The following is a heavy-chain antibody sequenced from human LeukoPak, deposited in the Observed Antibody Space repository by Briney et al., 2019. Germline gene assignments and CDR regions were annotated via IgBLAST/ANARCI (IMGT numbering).Heavy chain of an antibody. V-gene: IGHV1-2*02. D-gene: IGHD3-3*01. J-gene: IGHJ4*02. CDR3: ARVFLPQDYDFWSGYLYYFGY. CDR1: GYTFTGYY. CDR2: INPNSGGT. Sequence: GASVKVSCKASGYTFTGYYMHWVRQAPGQGLEWMGWINPNSGGTNYAQKFQGRVTMTRDTSISTAYMELSRLRSDDTAVYYCARVFLPQDYDFWSGYLYYFGYWGQGTLVTVSS.